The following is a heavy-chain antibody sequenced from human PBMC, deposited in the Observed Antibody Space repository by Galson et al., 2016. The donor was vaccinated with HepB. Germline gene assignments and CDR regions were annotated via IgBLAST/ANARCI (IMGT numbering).Heavy chain of an antibody. J-gene: IGHJ4*02. CDR3: AKNRYDYGPLDY. D-gene: IGHD4/OR15-4a*01. CDR2: ISGSGVYT. Sequence: SLRLSCAASGFTFNGYGMSWVRQAPGKGLEWVSSISGSGVYTNYADSVKSRFTISRDNSKTTVHLQMDSLRAEDTAVYYCAKNRYDYGPLDYWGQGTLVTVSS. V-gene: IGHV3-23*01. CDR1: GFTFNGYG.